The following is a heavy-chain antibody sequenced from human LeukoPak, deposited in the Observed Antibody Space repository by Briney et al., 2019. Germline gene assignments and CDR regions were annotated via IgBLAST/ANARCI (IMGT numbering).Heavy chain of an antibody. CDR2: ISGSGGST. Sequence: PGGSLRLSCAASGFTFSSYAMSWVRQAPGKGLEWVSAISGSGGSTYYADSVKGRFTISRDNSKNTLYLQMNSLRAEDTAVYYCARDTTDGYCSGGSCYSDHYFDYWGQGTLVTVSS. J-gene: IGHJ4*02. V-gene: IGHV3-23*01. CDR3: ARDTTDGYCSGGSCYSDHYFDY. D-gene: IGHD2-15*01. CDR1: GFTFSSYA.